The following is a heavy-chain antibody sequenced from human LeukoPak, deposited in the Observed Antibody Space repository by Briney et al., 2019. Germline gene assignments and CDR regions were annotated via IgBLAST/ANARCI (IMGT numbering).Heavy chain of an antibody. CDR3: ARAGPIDY. Sequence: GGSLRLSCAASGFTFDDYGMSWVRQAPGKGLEWASVIYSGGNTYYAASVEGRFTISRDNSKNTVYLQMNNLRVDDTAVYYCARAGPIDYWGQGTLVTVST. J-gene: IGHJ4*02. CDR2: IYSGGNT. CDR1: GFTFDDYG. V-gene: IGHV3-53*01.